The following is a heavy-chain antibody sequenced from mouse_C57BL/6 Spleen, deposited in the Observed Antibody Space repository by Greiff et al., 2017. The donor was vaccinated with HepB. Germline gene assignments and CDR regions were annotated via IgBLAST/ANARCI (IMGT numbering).Heavy chain of an antibody. CDR3: ARGYYYFDY. J-gene: IGHJ2*01. CDR1: GYTFTDYY. Sequence: EVQLQQSGPELVKPGASVKISCKASGYTFTDYYMNWVKQSHGKSLEWIGDINPNNGGTSYNQKFKGKATLTVDKSSSTAYMEHRSLTSEDSAVYYCARGYYYFDYWGQGTTLTVSS. D-gene: IGHD1-2*01. CDR2: INPNNGGT. V-gene: IGHV1-26*01.